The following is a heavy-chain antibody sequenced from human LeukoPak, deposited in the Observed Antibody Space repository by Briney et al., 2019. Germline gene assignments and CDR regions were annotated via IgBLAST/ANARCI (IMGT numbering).Heavy chain of an antibody. CDR3: ARVLYSSDWLYYFDY. D-gene: IGHD6-19*01. CDR1: GYTFTNYW. J-gene: IGHJ4*02. V-gene: IGHV5-51*01. CDR2: IYPGDSDT. Sequence: GESLKISFKGSGYTFTNYWIGWVRQMPGKGLEWMAIIYPGDSDTTYDPAFQGQVTFSVDKSVSTAYLQWSSLKASDTAMYYCARVLYSSDWLYYFDYWGQGTLATVSS.